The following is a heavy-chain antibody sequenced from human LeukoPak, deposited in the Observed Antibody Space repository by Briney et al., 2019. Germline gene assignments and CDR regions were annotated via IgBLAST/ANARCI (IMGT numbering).Heavy chain of an antibody. CDR1: GGTFSSYA. Sequence: SVKATCKASGGTFSSYAISWVRHAPGQGLEWMGGIIPIFGTANYAQKFQGRVTITTDESTSTAYMELSSLRSEDTAVYYCAREKGTSWYDDAFDIWGQGTMVTVSS. V-gene: IGHV1-69*05. CDR3: AREKGTSWYDDAFDI. J-gene: IGHJ3*02. D-gene: IGHD6-13*01. CDR2: IIPIFGTA.